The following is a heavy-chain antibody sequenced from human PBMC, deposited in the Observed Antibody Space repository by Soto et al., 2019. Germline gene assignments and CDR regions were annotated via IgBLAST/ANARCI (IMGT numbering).Heavy chain of an antibody. CDR1: GYTFTSYD. D-gene: IGHD3-3*01. J-gene: IGHJ3*02. CDR2: MNPNSGNT. Sequence: QVQLVQSGAEVKKPGASVKVSCKASGYTFTSYDINWVRQATGQGLEWMGWMNPNSGNTGYAQKFQGRGTMTRNTAISTAYMELSSLRSEDTAVYYCARGHYDFWSGYYDAFDIWGQGTMVTVSS. V-gene: IGHV1-8*01. CDR3: ARGHYDFWSGYYDAFDI.